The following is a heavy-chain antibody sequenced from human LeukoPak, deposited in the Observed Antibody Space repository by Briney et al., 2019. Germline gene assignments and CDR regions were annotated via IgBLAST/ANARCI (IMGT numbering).Heavy chain of an antibody. V-gene: IGHV3-33*06. Sequence: GGSLRLSCAASGFTFSSYGMHWVRQAPGKGLEWVAVIWYDGSNKFYADSVKGRFTISRDNSKNTLYLQMNSLRAEDTAVYYCAKSIYDSSGYYYFSWGQGTLVTVSS. CDR1: GFTFSSYG. CDR3: AKSIYDSSGYYYFS. CDR2: IWYDGSNK. D-gene: IGHD3-22*01. J-gene: IGHJ5*02.